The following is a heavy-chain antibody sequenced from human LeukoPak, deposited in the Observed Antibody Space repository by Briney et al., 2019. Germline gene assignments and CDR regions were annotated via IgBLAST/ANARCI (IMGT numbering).Heavy chain of an antibody. D-gene: IGHD6-13*01. CDR3: ARLTKGTIAAAEDWFDP. Sequence: SETLSLTCTVSGGSISSYYWSWIRQPAGKGLEWIGRIYTSGSTNYNPSLKSRVTMSVDTSKNQFSLKLSSVTAADTAVYYCARLTKGTIAAAEDWFDPWGQGTLVTVSS. V-gene: IGHV4-4*07. J-gene: IGHJ5*02. CDR2: IYTSGST. CDR1: GGSISSYY.